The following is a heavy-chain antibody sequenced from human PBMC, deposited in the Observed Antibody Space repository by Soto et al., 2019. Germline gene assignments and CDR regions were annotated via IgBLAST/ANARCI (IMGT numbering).Heavy chain of an antibody. CDR3: AIYSGV. CDR1: GLTFSSHW. D-gene: IGHD2-15*01. V-gene: IGHV3-74*01. Sequence: EVQLVESGGDLVQPGGSLRLSCAASGLTFSSHWMHWVRQAPGKGLVWVSHINGDGSTTRYADSVKGRFTISRDNAKNTLYLHMKSLRADATAVYYCAIYSGVWGQGTTVTVSS. CDR2: INGDGSTT. J-gene: IGHJ6*02.